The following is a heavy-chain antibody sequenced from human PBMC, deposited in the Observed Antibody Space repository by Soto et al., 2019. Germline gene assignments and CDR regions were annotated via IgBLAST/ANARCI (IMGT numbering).Heavy chain of an antibody. CDR3: AASSSWYDWFDP. V-gene: IGHV4-38-2*01. J-gene: IGHJ5*02. CDR2: IYHSGST. CDR1: GYSISSGYY. D-gene: IGHD6-13*01. Sequence: SETLSLTCAVSGYSISSGYYWGWIRQPPGKGLEWIGSIYHSGSTYYNPSLKSRVTISVDTSKNQFSLKLSSVTAADTAVYYCAASSSWYDWFDPWGQGTLVTVSS.